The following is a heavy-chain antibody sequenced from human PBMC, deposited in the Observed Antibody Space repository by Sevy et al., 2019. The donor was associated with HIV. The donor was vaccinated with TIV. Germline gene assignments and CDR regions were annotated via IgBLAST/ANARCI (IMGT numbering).Heavy chain of an antibody. Sequence: GGSLRLSCAASGFTFNYHWMNWVRQAPGKGLEWVASIKSDGSEKYYVDSVKGRFTISRDKAKIHWFVQMNSLRVEDTGVYYCARTYDSTAYNKFRDGIFDLWGQGTKVTVSS. CDR1: GFTFNYHW. D-gene: IGHD3-22*01. V-gene: IGHV3-7*03. J-gene: IGHJ3*01. CDR2: IKSDGSEK. CDR3: ARTYDSTAYNKFRDGIFDL.